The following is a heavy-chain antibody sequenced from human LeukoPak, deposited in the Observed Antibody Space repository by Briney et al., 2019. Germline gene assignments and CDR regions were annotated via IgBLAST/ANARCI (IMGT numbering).Heavy chain of an antibody. CDR1: GFTFSSYW. Sequence: GGSLRLSSAASGFTFSSYWMHWVRQAPGKGLVWVSRINIDGTTTTYAASVKGRFTISRDNAKNTLYLQMNSLRAEDTAVYYCARGDRPEYSTSAAHWFVPWGQGTLVTVSS. V-gene: IGHV3-74*01. CDR3: ARGDRPEYSTSAAHWFVP. J-gene: IGHJ5*02. D-gene: IGHD6-6*01. CDR2: INIDGTTT.